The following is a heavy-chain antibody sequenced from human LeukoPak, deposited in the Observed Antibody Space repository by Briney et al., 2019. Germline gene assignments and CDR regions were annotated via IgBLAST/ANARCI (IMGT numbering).Heavy chain of an antibody. D-gene: IGHD4-23*01. CDR3: ASLHFSGGMVDY. J-gene: IGHJ4*02. V-gene: IGHV4-59*01. CDR1: GGSISSYY. Sequence: PSETLSLTCTVSGGSISSYYWSWIRQPPGRGLEWIGYIYYSGSTNYNPSLKSRVTISVDTSKNQFSLKLSSVTVADTAVYYCASLHFSGGMVDYWGQGTLVTVSS. CDR2: IYYSGST.